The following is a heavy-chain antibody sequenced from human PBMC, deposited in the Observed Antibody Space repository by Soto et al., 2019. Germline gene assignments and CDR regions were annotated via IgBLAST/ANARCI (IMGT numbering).Heavy chain of an antibody. CDR2: SYYSGTS. V-gene: IGHV4-39*01. J-gene: IGHJ5*02. Sequence: KPWETLSLTCTVSGGSIRVQSYYWTWIRHTPGKGLEWVGSSYYSGTSYFNPALKGRVTISVDTSTNQFSLRLTSVTAADTAVYYCTRRYNWNDYYFDPWGQGTLVTVSS. D-gene: IGHD1-20*01. CDR1: GGSIRVQSYY. CDR3: TRRYNWNDYYFDP.